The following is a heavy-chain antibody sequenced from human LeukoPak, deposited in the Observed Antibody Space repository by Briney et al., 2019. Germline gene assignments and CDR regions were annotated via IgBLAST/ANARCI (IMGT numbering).Heavy chain of an antibody. CDR2: TYYRSTWYN. CDR3: ARRLTQYDCFDP. J-gene: IGHJ5*02. V-gene: IGHV6-1*01. Sequence: SQTLSLTCALSGDSVSGDSVTWNWIRQSPSRGLEWLGRTYYRSTWYNDYAVSVRGRITFNPDTSKTQYSLHLNSVTPEDTAVYYCARRLTQYDCFDPWGQGILVTVSS. D-gene: IGHD2-2*01. CDR1: GDSVSGDSVT.